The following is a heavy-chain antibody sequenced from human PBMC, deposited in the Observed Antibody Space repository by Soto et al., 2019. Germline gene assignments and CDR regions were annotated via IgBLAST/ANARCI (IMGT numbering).Heavy chain of an antibody. CDR3: ARGGGAATIILSYYYGMDV. Sequence: GGSLRLSCAASGFTVSSNYMSWVRQAPGKGLEWVSVIYSGGSTYYADSVKGRFTISRDNSKNTLYLQMNSLRAEDTTVYYCARGGGAATIILSYYYGMDVWGQGTTVTVSS. CDR2: IYSGGST. V-gene: IGHV3-66*01. D-gene: IGHD2-15*01. CDR1: GFTVSSNY. J-gene: IGHJ6*02.